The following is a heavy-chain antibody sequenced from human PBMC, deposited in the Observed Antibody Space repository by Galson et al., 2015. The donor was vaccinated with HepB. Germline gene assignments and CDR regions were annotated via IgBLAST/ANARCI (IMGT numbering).Heavy chain of an antibody. CDR3: ARDKIEGTRSRGNGFDV. CDR1: GGTFTNYC. J-gene: IGHJ6*01. CDR2: LVPMFGIA. D-gene: IGHD1/OR15-1a*01. Sequence: SVKVSCKASGGTFTNYCISWVRQAPGQGLEWMGGLVPMFGIANYAQKFQGRVTITADESTSTVYMDLSSLRSEDTAVYYCARDKIEGTRSRGNGFDVWGHGSTVAVSS. V-gene: IGHV1-69*13.